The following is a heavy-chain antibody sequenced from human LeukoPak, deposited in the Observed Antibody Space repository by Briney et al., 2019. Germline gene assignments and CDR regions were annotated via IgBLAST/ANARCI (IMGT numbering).Heavy chain of an antibody. Sequence: GGSLRLSCAASGFTFSSYSMNWVRQAPGKGLEWVSSISSSSSYVYYADSVKGRFTISRDNAKNSLYLQMNSLRAEDTAVCYCARDHDSSSWYAEYFQHWGQGTLVTVSS. J-gene: IGHJ1*01. D-gene: IGHD6-13*01. CDR2: ISSSSSYV. CDR3: ARDHDSSSWYAEYFQH. V-gene: IGHV3-21*01. CDR1: GFTFSSYS.